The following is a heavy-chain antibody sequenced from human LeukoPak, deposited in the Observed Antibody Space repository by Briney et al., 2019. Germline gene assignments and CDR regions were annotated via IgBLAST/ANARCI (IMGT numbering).Heavy chain of an antibody. CDR3: TTDFHYDFWSGYPPHYYYGMDV. CDR1: GFTFSNAW. V-gene: IGHV3-15*01. Sequence: GGSLRLSCAASGFTFSNAWMSWVRQAPGKGLEWVGRIKSKTDGGTTDYAAPVKGRFTISRDDSKNTLYLKMNSLKTEDTAVYYCTTDFHYDFWSGYPPHYYYGMDVWGQGTTVTVSS. CDR2: IKSKTDGGTT. D-gene: IGHD3-3*01. J-gene: IGHJ6*02.